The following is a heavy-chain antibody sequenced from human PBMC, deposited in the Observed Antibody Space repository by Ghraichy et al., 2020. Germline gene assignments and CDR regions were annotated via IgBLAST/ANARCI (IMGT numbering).Heavy chain of an antibody. D-gene: IGHD1-26*01. CDR3: ARKGGDY. Sequence: ASVKVSCKASGYTFTDYGIMWVRQAPGQALEWMGWISPNKGNTVYAQNFQGRFIMTTDTSTSTAYMELRSLRPDDTARYYCARKGGDYWGQGNLVIVSS. CDR1: GYTFTDYG. CDR2: ISPNKGNT. J-gene: IGHJ4*02. V-gene: IGHV1-18*01.